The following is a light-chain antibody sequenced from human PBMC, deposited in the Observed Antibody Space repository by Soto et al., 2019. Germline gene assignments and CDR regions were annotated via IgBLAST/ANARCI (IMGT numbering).Light chain of an antibody. Sequence: QSVLTQPPSVSGAPGQRVIISCTGSSSNIGAGYDVHWYQQLPGTAPKLLIYGNSNRPSGVPDRFSGSKSGTSASLAITGLQAEDEADYYCQSYDSSLGLGVFGTGTKVTVL. CDR3: QSYDSSLGLGV. CDR2: GNS. J-gene: IGLJ1*01. V-gene: IGLV1-40*01. CDR1: SSNIGAGYD.